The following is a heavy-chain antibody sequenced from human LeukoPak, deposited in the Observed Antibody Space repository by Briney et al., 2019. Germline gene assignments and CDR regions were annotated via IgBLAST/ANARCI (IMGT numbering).Heavy chain of an antibody. V-gene: IGHV1-8*01. D-gene: IGHD3-16*01. J-gene: IGHJ4*02. CDR2: MNPKNGDT. CDR3: ARAGDLDY. CDR1: GYTFTRYD. Sequence: GASVKVSCKASGYTFTRYDINWVRQATGQGLEWMGWMNPKNGDTGYAQKFQGRVTMTRNTSISTAYMELSGLRSEDTAVYYCARAGDLDYWGQGTLVTVSS.